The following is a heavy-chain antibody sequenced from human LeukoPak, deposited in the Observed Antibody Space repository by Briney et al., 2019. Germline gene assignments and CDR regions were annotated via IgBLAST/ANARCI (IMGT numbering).Heavy chain of an antibody. CDR2: ILSDASST. J-gene: IGHJ6*02. CDR3: ARETFYYGFDV. V-gene: IGHV3-74*01. CDR1: GFTFSDYW. Sequence: GGSLRLSCAASGFTFSDYWMLWVRQAPGKGLVWVSRILSDASSTSYADSVKGRFTISRDIAKNTLYLQMNSLRAEDTAVYYCARETFYYGFDVWGQGTTVTVSS.